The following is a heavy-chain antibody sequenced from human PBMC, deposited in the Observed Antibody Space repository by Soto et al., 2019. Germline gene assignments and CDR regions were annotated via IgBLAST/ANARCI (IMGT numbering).Heavy chain of an antibody. V-gene: IGHV3-48*02. CDR1: GSTLGAFR. D-gene: IGHD3-16*01. CDR3: ARPHLDRPTYYGLDV. J-gene: IGHJ6*02. Sequence: EVQLVESGGGLFRPGGPLSLPCEALGSTLGAFRITWVPGAQGRGLGGISFINSGSDTIYYGDSVKGRFTISRDNAKNALYLQMNSLRDDDTAVYYCARPHLDRPTYYGLDVWGQGTTVTVSS. CDR2: INSGSDTI.